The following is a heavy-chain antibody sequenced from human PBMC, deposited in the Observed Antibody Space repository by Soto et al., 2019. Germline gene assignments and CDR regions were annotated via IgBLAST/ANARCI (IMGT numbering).Heavy chain of an antibody. Sequence: GESLKISCKGSGFSFTTYWIAWVRQMPGKGLEWMGIIYPGDSKTTYSPSFQGQVTISADKSISTAYLQWSSLKASDTAIYYCARTSAAGKYYYGMDVWGQGTTVTVSS. CDR2: IYPGDSKT. CDR1: GFSFTTYW. CDR3: ARTSAAGKYYYGMDV. D-gene: IGHD6-13*01. J-gene: IGHJ6*02. V-gene: IGHV5-51*01.